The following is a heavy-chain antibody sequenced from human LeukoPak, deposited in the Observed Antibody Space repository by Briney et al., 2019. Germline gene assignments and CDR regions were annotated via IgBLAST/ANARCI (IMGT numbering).Heavy chain of an antibody. D-gene: IGHD3-16*01. Sequence: GGSLRLSCAASGFTFSSYSMNWVRQAPGKGLEWVSSISSSSSYIYYADSVKGRFTISRDNAKNSLYLQMNSLRAEDTAVYYCARYLTSFGGVAFDIWGQGTMVNVSS. CDR2: ISSSSSYI. CDR1: GFTFSSYS. J-gene: IGHJ3*02. CDR3: ARYLTSFGGVAFDI. V-gene: IGHV3-21*01.